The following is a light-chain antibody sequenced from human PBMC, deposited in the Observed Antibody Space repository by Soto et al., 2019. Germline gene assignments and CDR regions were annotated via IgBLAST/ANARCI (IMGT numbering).Light chain of an antibody. Sequence: DIQMTQSPSSLSASVGDRVTITCRASQSISSYLNWYQQNPGKAPKLLIYAASSLQSGVPSRFSDSGSGTDFTLTIGSLQPEDFATYYCQESYSSPYTFAQGTKLEIK. V-gene: IGKV1-39*01. CDR1: QSISSY. J-gene: IGKJ2*01. CDR2: AAS. CDR3: QESYSSPYT.